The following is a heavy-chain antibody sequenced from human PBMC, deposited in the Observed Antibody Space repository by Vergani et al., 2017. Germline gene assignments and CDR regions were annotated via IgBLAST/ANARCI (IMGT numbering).Heavy chain of an antibody. V-gene: IGHV3-33*01. CDR2: IWYDGSNK. CDR1: GFTFSSYG. J-gene: IGHJ4*02. CDR3: ARGREYSGYDLADY. D-gene: IGHD5-12*01. Sequence: QVHLVESGGGVVQPGRSPRLSCAASGFTFSSYGMHWVRQAPGKGLEWVAVIWYDGSNKYYADSVKGRFTISRDNSKNTLYLQMNSLRAEDTAVYYCARGREYSGYDLADYWGQGTLVTVSS.